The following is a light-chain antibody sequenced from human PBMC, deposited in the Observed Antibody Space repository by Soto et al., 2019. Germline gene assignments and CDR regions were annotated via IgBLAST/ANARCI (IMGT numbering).Light chain of an antibody. CDR1: QSVSSSY. J-gene: IGKJ4*01. CDR2: GAS. CDR3: QHYGRSPA. Sequence: EIVLTQSPGTLSLSPGERATLSRRASQSVSSSYLAWYQQKPGQAPRLLIYGASSRATGIPDRFSGSGSGTDFTLTISRLEPEDFAVYYCQHYGRSPAFGGGTKVEIK. V-gene: IGKV3-20*01.